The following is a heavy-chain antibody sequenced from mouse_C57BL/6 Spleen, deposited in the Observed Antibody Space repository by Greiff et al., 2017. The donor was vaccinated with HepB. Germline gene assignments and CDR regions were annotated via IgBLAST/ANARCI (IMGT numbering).Heavy chain of an antibody. D-gene: IGHD6-1*01. V-gene: IGHV5-4*01. CDR3: ALSLKTYFDY. Sequence: EVQRVESGGGLVKPGGSLKLSCAASGFTFSSYAMSWVRQTPEKRLEWVATISDGGSYTYYPDNVKGRFTISRDNAKNNLYLQMSHLKSEDTAMYYCALSLKTYFDYWGQGTTLTVSS. CDR2: ISDGGSYT. CDR1: GFTFSSYA. J-gene: IGHJ2*01.